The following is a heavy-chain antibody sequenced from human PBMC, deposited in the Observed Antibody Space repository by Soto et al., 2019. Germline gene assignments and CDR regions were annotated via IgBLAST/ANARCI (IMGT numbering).Heavy chain of an antibody. J-gene: IGHJ4*02. Sequence: PSVTLSLTWTVSGGTITSYFWTWIRQPPGKGLEWIGYIYHRGNTNYNPSLKSRVTFSVDTSKNQFSLKLSSVTAADTAVYYCARDKYYDSTGTFDFWGQGTLVTVSS. CDR1: GGTITSYF. CDR2: IYHRGNT. D-gene: IGHD3-22*01. V-gene: IGHV4-59*01. CDR3: ARDKYYDSTGTFDF.